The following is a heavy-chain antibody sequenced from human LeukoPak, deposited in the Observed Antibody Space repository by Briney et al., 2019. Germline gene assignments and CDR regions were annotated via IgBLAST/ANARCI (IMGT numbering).Heavy chain of an antibody. CDR3: ARQECNGGSCYSRAIWFDP. CDR2: IYHTGTT. CDR1: GGSISDTSYY. V-gene: IGHV4-39*01. J-gene: IGHJ5*02. Sequence: SETLSVTCNVSGGSISDTSYYWGGIRQPPGKGVEWIGSIYHTGTTYYSPSLKSRVTISVHTSKNQFSLKLSSVTAADTAVYYCARQECNGGSCYSRAIWFDPWGQGTLVTVSS. D-gene: IGHD2-15*01.